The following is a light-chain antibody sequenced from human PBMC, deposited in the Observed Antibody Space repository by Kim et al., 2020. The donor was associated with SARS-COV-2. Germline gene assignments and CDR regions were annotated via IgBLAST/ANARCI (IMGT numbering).Light chain of an antibody. CDR3: SSYAGGSDVV. Sequence: GQSSTLSCTATSSDVGGYNYVSWYQHHPGKAPKLIISEVSKRPSGVPDRFSGSKSGDTASLTVSGLQAEDEADYYCSSYAGGSDVVFGGGTQLTVL. CDR1: SSDVGGYNY. V-gene: IGLV2-8*01. J-gene: IGLJ2*01. CDR2: EVS.